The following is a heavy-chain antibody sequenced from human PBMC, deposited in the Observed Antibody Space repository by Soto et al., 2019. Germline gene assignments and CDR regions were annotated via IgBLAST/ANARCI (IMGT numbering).Heavy chain of an antibody. Sequence: SQTLSLTCAISGDRVSSNSAAWNWIRQSPSRGLEWLGRTYYRSKWYNDYAVSVKSRITINPDTSKNQFSLQLNSVTPEDTAVYYCARAYSSGWSTYYYYMDVWGKGTTVTVSS. CDR3: ARAYSSGWSTYYYYMDV. CDR2: TYYRSKWYN. V-gene: IGHV6-1*01. D-gene: IGHD6-19*01. J-gene: IGHJ6*03. CDR1: GDRVSSNSAA.